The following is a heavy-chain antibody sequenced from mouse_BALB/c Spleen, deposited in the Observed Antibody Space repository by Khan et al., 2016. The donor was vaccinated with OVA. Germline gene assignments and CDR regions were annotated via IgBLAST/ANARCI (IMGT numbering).Heavy chain of an antibody. J-gene: IGHJ1*01. D-gene: IGHD1-1*02. Sequence: TSSEEPTYAHDFKGRFAFSLETSASTAYLQINNLKNEDTATYFCASGGYWYFDVWGAGTTVTVSS. CDR2: TSSEEP. CDR3: ASGGYWYFDV. V-gene: IGHV9-3-1*01.